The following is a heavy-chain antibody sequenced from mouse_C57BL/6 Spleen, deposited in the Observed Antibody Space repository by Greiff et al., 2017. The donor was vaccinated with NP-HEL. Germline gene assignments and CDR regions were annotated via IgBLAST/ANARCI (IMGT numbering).Heavy chain of an antibody. D-gene: IGHD1-1*01. J-gene: IGHJ1*03. CDR2: ISSGSSTI. CDR1: GFTFSDYG. CDR3: ARPYGISYRYFDV. V-gene: IGHV5-17*01. Sequence: EVKLVESGGGLVKPGGSLKLSCAASGFTFSDYGMHWVRQAPEKGLEWVAYISSGSSTIYYADKVKGRFTITRDNAKNTLFLQMTSLRSEDTAMYYCARPYGISYRYFDVWGTGTTVTVSS.